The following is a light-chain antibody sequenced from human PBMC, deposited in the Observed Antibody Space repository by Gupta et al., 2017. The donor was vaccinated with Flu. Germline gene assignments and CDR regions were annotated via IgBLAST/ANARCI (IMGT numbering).Light chain of an antibody. V-gene: IGLV2-8*01. Sequence: SALTQPPSASGSPGPSVTISCTGTSSDVGNSKYVSRYHQHPGKVPKLLMYEVSRRRSGVPGRFSASKYGTTADLTATGLQAEDEADYYCHSEAVSSDNYVFGNGTKVTVL. CDR1: SSDVGNSKY. J-gene: IGLJ1*01. CDR2: EVS. CDR3: HSEAVSSDNYV.